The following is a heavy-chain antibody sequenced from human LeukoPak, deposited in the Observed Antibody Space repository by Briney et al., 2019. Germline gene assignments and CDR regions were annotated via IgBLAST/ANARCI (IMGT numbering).Heavy chain of an antibody. CDR3: ARIRTAGGPEY. Sequence: ASVKVSCKASGYSFTSYYMHWVRQAPGQGLEWMRIINPSGGSTYYAQKFQGRVTMTRDATTNTVYMELSSLKSEDTAVYYCARIRTAGGPEYWGQGTLVTVSS. V-gene: IGHV1-46*01. D-gene: IGHD6-13*01. J-gene: IGHJ4*02. CDR1: GYSFTSYY. CDR2: INPSGGST.